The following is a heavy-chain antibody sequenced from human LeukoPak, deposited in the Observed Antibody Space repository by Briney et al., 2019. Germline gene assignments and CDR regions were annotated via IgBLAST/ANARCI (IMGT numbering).Heavy chain of an antibody. D-gene: IGHD2-2*01. CDR1: GCTFTSYD. J-gene: IGHJ6*03. CDR2: MNPNSGNT. CDR3: ARGPVYCSSTSCDYYYYMDV. V-gene: IGHV1-8*01. Sequence: ASVKVSCKASGCTFTSYDINWVRQATGQGLEWMGWMNPNSGNTGYAQKFQGRVTMTRNTSISTAYMELSSLRSEDTAVYYCARGPVYCSSTSCDYYYYMDVWGKGTTVTVSS.